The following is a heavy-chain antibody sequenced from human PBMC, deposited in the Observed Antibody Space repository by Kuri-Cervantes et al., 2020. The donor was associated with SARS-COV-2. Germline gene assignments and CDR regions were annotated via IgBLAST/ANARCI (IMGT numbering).Heavy chain of an antibody. CDR3: ARDRTTGTRGPDY. D-gene: IGHD1-1*01. V-gene: IGHV3-21*04. J-gene: IGHJ4*02. CDR1: GFTFSSYS. CDR2: ISSSSSYI. Sequence: GGSLRLSCAASGFTFSSYSMNWVRQAPGKGLEWVSSISSSSSYIYYADSVKGRFTISRDNAKNSLYLQMNSLRAEDTAVYYCARDRTTGTRGPDYWGQGTLVTVSS.